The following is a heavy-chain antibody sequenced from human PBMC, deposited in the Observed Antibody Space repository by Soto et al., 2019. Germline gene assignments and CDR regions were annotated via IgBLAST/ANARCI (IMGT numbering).Heavy chain of an antibody. D-gene: IGHD3-10*01. V-gene: IGHV4-59*08. CDR1: GGSISNYY. CDR3: ARRYGSSFDY. CDR2: IYYSGST. Sequence: SETLSLTCTVSGGSISNYYWSWIRQSPGKGLEWIGYIYYSGSTNYNPSLKSRVTISVDTSKNQFSLKLSSVTAADTAVYYCARRYGSSFDYSGQGTLVTVSS. J-gene: IGHJ4*02.